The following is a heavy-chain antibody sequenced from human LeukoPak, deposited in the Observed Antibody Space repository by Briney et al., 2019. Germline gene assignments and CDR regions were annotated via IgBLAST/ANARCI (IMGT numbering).Heavy chain of an antibody. Sequence: GGSLRLSCAASGFTFSSYAMSWVRQAPGKGLEWVSAISGSGGSTYYADSVKGRFTISRDNSKNTLYLQMNSPRAEDTAVYYCAKFDYDILTGYSTFDYWGQGTLVTVSS. CDR1: GFTFSSYA. CDR2: ISGSGGST. D-gene: IGHD3-9*01. J-gene: IGHJ4*02. CDR3: AKFDYDILTGYSTFDY. V-gene: IGHV3-23*01.